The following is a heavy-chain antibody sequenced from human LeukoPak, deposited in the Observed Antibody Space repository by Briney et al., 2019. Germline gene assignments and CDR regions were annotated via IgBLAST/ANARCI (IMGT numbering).Heavy chain of an antibody. CDR1: GFTFSSYG. CDR3: AREWRSGGWYALYLDY. Sequence: GRSVRLSCAASGFTFSSYGMHWVRQAPGKGLEWVAVIWYDGSNKYYADSVKARFTISRDNSKNTLYLQMNSLRAEDTAVYYCAREWRSGGWYALYLDYWGQGTLVT. V-gene: IGHV3-33*01. D-gene: IGHD6-19*01. CDR2: IWYDGSNK. J-gene: IGHJ4*02.